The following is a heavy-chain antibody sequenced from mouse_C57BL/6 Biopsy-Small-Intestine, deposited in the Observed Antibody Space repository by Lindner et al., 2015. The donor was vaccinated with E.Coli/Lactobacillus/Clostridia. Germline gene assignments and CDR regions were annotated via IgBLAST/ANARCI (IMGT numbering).Heavy chain of an antibody. Sequence: SVKVSCKASGYTFTSYGISWVRQAPGQGLEWMGWISGYNGKTNYAQKVQGRVTMTSDTSTSTAYMELRSLRSDDTAVYFCARYLDDYWSGYVPFDYWGQGTLVTVSS. J-gene: IGHJ4*01. D-gene: IGHD2-4*01. CDR1: GYTFTSYG. CDR2: ISGYNGKT. V-gene: IGHV1-81*01. CDR3: ARYLDDYWSGYVPFDY.